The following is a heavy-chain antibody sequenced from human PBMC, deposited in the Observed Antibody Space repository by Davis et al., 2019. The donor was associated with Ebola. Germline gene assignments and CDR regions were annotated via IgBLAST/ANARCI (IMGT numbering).Heavy chain of an antibody. D-gene: IGHD3-22*01. J-gene: IGHJ2*01. V-gene: IGHV4-61*01. Sequence: SETLSLTCTVSGASISSSSYYWSWIRQPPGKGLEWIGYTYYSGSTNYNPSLKSRVTISVDTSRTQFSLKLSSVTAADTAVYYCAREAPDFHDSSGYYWYFDLWGRGTLVTVSS. CDR3: AREAPDFHDSSGYYWYFDL. CDR1: GASISSSSYY. CDR2: TYYSGST.